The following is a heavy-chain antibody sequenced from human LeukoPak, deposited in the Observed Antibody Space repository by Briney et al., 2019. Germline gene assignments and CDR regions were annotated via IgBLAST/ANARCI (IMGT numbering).Heavy chain of an antibody. CDR3: ARTGRYGSGSYWIFRAFDI. Sequence: GASVKVSCKASGYTFTGYYMHWVRQAPGQGLEWMGWINPNSGGTNYAQKFQGRVTMTRDTSISTAYMELSRLRSDDTAVYYCARTGRYGSGSYWIFRAFDIWGQGTMVTVSS. CDR2: INPNSGGT. D-gene: IGHD3-10*01. CDR1: GYTFTGYY. J-gene: IGHJ3*02. V-gene: IGHV1-2*02.